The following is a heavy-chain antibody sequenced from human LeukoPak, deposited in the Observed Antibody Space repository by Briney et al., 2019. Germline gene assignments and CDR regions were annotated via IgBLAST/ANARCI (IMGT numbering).Heavy chain of an antibody. CDR1: GGSISSSSYY. Sequence: SETLSLTCTVSGGSISSSSYYWSRIRQPPGKGLEWIGEINHSGSTNYNPSLKSRVTISVDTSKNQFSLKLSSVTAADTAVYYCARESNYHGSGTGWFDPWGQGTLVTVSS. J-gene: IGHJ5*02. CDR3: ARESNYHGSGTGWFDP. V-gene: IGHV4-39*07. CDR2: INHSGST. D-gene: IGHD3-10*01.